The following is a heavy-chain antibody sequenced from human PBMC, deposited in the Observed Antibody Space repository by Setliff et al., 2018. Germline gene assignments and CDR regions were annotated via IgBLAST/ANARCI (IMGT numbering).Heavy chain of an antibody. J-gene: IGHJ3*02. Sequence: ASVKVSCKASGYTFTSYYMHWVRQAPGQGLEWMGIINPSGGSTSYAQKFQGRVTITADKSTSTAYMELSSLRSEDTAVYYCARVYYGSGSYLGAFDIWGQGTMVTVSS. CDR2: INPSGGST. CDR3: ARVYYGSGSYLGAFDI. V-gene: IGHV1-46*01. D-gene: IGHD3-10*01. CDR1: GYTFTSYY.